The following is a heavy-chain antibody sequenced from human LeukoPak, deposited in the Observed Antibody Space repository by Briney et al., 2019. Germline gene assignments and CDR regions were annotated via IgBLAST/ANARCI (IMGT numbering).Heavy chain of an antibody. D-gene: IGHD6-6*01. CDR2: IYYSGST. Sequence: PSQTLSLTCAVSGGSISSGGYSWSWIRQPPGKGLEWIGYIYYSGSTYYNPSLKSRVTISVDTSKNQFSLKLSSVTAADTAVYYCARGRIAARPRWFDPWGQGTLVTVSS. CDR3: ARGRIAARPRWFDP. J-gene: IGHJ5*02. V-gene: IGHV4-30-4*07. CDR1: GGSISSGGYS.